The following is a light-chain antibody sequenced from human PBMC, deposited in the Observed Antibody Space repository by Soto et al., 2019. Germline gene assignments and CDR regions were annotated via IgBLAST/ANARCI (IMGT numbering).Light chain of an antibody. CDR2: KAS. CDR3: QQYSYFET. V-gene: IGKV1-5*03. J-gene: IGKJ1*01. CDR1: QSISSW. Sequence: DIQMTQSPSTLSASVGDRVTITCRASQSISSWLTWYQQKAGQAPKLLIYKASIVESGVPSRCSGSGSGTEFTLTISSLQPDDSATYYCQQYSYFETFGQGTRVEVK.